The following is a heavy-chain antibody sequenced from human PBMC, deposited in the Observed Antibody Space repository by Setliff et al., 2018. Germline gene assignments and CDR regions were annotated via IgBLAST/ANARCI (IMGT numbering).Heavy chain of an antibody. CDR1: GYSFSTCW. J-gene: IGHJ5*02. CDR2: IYPGDSIT. CDR3: ARHPYYYGSGTYLDNNNRWFDP. D-gene: IGHD3-10*01. Sequence: GESLKISCKGSGYSFSTCWIGWVRQMPGKGLEWMGIIYPGDSITRYSPSFQGQVTISVNKSINTAYLQWSSLRASDTAIYYCARHPYYYGSGTYLDNNNRWFDPWGQGTLVTVSS. V-gene: IGHV5-51*01.